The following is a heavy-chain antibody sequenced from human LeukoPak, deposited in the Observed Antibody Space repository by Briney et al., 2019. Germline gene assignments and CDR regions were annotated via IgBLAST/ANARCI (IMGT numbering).Heavy chain of an antibody. J-gene: IGHJ4*02. Sequence: PSETLSLTCAVYGGSFSGYYWSWIRQPPGKGLEWIGEINHSGSTNYNPSLKSRVTISVDTSKNQFSLKLSSVTAADTAVYYCASKGAAAGTFDYWGQGTLVTVSS. D-gene: IGHD6-13*01. CDR3: ASKGAAAGTFDY. CDR1: GGSFSGYY. V-gene: IGHV4-34*01. CDR2: INHSGST.